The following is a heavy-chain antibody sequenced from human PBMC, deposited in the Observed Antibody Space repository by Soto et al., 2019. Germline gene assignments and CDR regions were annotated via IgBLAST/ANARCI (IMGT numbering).Heavy chain of an antibody. CDR3: VKASGGGWAYFLDA. CDR1: GFPFNDFV. J-gene: IGHJ1*01. Sequence: GGSLRLSCAASGFPFNDFVMAWVRQAPGKGLEWDAEIRSKTYITYYPDTMRGRFTISRVNSENSIFLQMDFLRAEDSAIYFYVKASGGGWAYFLDAWGSGPLVTV. CDR2: IRSKTYIT. V-gene: IGHV3-23*01. D-gene: IGHD3-10*01.